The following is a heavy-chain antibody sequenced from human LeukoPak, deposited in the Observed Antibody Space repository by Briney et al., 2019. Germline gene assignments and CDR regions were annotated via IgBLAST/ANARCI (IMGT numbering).Heavy chain of an antibody. CDR3: ARDSDYYGSGMNYFDY. V-gene: IGHV3-30*03. D-gene: IGHD3-10*01. CDR2: ISYDGSNK. Sequence: GRSLRLSCAASGFTFSSYGMHWVRQAPGKGLEWVAVISYDGSNKYYADSVKGRFTISRDNSKNTLYLQMNSLRAEDTAVYYCARDSDYYGSGMNYFDYWGQGTLVTVSS. J-gene: IGHJ4*02. CDR1: GFTFSSYG.